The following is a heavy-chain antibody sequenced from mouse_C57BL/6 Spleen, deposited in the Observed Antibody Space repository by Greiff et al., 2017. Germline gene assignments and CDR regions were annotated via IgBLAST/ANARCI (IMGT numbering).Heavy chain of an antibody. CDR3: AREGSRAMDY. Sequence: EVQLQQSGPELVKPGASVKISCKASGYTFTDYYMNWVKQSHGKSLEWIGDINPNNGGTSYNQKFKGKATLTVDKSSSTAYMELRSLTSEESAVYYCAREGSRAMDYWGQGTSVTVSS. CDR1: GYTFTDYY. CDR2: INPNNGGT. V-gene: IGHV1-26*01. J-gene: IGHJ4*01.